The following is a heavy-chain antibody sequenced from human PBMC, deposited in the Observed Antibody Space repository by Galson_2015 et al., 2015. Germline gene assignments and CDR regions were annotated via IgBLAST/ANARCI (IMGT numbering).Heavy chain of an antibody. CDR3: ASSTMVRGVIHTYDY. Sequence: SVKVSCKASGYTFTGYYMHWVRQAPGQGLEWMGWINPNSGGTNYAQKFQGWVTMTRDTSISTAYMELSSLRSEDTAVYYCASSTMVRGVIHTYDYWGQGTLVTVSS. CDR1: GYTFTGYY. CDR2: INPNSGGT. J-gene: IGHJ4*02. V-gene: IGHV1-2*04. D-gene: IGHD3-10*01.